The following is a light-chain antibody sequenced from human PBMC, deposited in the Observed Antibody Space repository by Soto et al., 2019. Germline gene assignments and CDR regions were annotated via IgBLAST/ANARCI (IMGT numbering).Light chain of an antibody. CDR3: IQHYSYPRT. CDR1: QDISND. V-gene: IGKV1-17*03. CDR2: AAS. J-gene: IGKJ1*01. Sequence: DIQMTQSPSAMSASVGDRVTITCRASQDISNDLGWFQQKPGEVPKRLIYAASSLQSGVPSRFGGSGSGTEFTLTISSQQPEDFATYYCIQHYSYPRTFGQGTKVEV.